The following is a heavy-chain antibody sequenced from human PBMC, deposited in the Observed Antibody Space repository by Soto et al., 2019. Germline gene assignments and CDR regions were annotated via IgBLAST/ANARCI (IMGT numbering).Heavy chain of an antibody. CDR1: GFSFSNYV. V-gene: IGHV3-23*01. CDR2: ISASGGST. CDR3: AKDSGRLEPGYTSSWEWFDP. J-gene: IGHJ5*02. Sequence: EVPLLESGGGLVQPGGSLRLSCAASGFSFSNYVMSWVRQAPGKGLECVSVISASGGSTYHADSVKGRFTISRDNSKNTLYLQLNSLGAEDTAVYYCAKDSGRLEPGYTSSWEWFDPRGQGTLVTVSS. D-gene: IGHD6-13*01.